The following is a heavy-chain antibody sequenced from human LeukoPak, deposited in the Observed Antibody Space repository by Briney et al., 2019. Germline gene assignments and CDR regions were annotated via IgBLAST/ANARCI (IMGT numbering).Heavy chain of an antibody. J-gene: IGHJ5*02. V-gene: IGHV1-8*01. Sequence: GASVKVSCKASGYTFTSYDINWVRQATGQGLEWMGWMNPNSGNTGYAQKFQGRVTMTRNTSISTAYMELSSLRSEDTAVYYCARAPGARYSRNHWFDPWGQGTLVTVSS. D-gene: IGHD6-13*01. CDR3: ARAPGARYSRNHWFDP. CDR1: GYTFTSYD. CDR2: MNPNSGNT.